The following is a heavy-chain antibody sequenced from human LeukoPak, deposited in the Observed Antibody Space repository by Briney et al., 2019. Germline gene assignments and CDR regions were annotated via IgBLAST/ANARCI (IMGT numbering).Heavy chain of an antibody. CDR2: IYYSGST. V-gene: IGHV4-39*01. CDR1: GGSLSSSNYF. J-gene: IGHJ5*02. Sequence: SETLSLTCTVSGGSLSSSNYFWGWIRQPPGKGLEWIGSIYYSGSTYYNPSLKSRVTISVDTSKNQFSLKLSSVTAPDTAVYSCARHSGGYSHGHRSWFDPWGQGTLVTVSS. CDR3: ARHSGGYSHGHRSWFDP. D-gene: IGHD5-18*01.